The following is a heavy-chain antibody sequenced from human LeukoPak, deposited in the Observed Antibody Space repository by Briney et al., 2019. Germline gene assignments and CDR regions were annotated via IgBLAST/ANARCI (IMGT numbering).Heavy chain of an antibody. D-gene: IGHD3-3*01. CDR3: ARDLEGIYYDFWSGYSPNAFDI. J-gene: IGHJ3*02. CDR1: GFTFSSCW. CDR2: IKQDGSEK. V-gene: IGHV3-7*03. Sequence: GGSLRLSCAASGFTFSSCWMSWVRQAPGKGLEWVANIKQDGSEKYYVDSVKGRFTISRDNAKNSLYLQMNSLRAEDTAVYYCARDLEGIYYDFWSGYSPNAFDIWGQGTMVTVSS.